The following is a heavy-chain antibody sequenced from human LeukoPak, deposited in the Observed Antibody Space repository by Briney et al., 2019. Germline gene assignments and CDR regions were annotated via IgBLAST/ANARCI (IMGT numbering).Heavy chain of an antibody. Sequence: GGSLRLSCAASGFTFSDYYMSWVRQAPGKGLEWVSYISGSGSTIYYSDSVKGRFTCSRDNAKNSLYLQMNSLRAEDTAVYFCVREDYYYASGVWGQGTLVTVSS. CDR3: VREDYYYASGV. V-gene: IGHV3-11*04. D-gene: IGHD3-10*01. J-gene: IGHJ4*02. CDR1: GFTFSDYY. CDR2: ISGSGSTI.